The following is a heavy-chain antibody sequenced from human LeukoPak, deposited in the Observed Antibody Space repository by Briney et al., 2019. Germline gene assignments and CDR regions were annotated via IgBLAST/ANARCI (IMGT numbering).Heavy chain of an antibody. Sequence: GGSLRLSCAASGFTFSSYGMHWVRQAPGKGLEWVAVIWYDGSNKYYADSVKGRFTISRDNSKNTLYLQMNSLRAEDTAVYYCARDLSSGWENSWGQGTLVTVSS. CDR2: IWYDGSNK. CDR3: ARDLSSGWENS. D-gene: IGHD6-19*01. CDR1: GFTFSSYG. V-gene: IGHV3-33*01. J-gene: IGHJ4*02.